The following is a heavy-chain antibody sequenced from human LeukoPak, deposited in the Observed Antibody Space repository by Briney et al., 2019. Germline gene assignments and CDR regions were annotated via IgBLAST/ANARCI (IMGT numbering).Heavy chain of an antibody. CDR2: IYPGNSDT. D-gene: IGHD2-2*01. Sequence: GESLKISCKGSGYSFTSYWIGWVRQMPGKGLEWMGIIYPGNSDTRYSPSFQGQVTISADKSISTAYLQWSSLKASDTAMCYCARPACSSTSCYLYFQHWGQGTLVTVSS. J-gene: IGHJ1*01. V-gene: IGHV5-51*01. CDR3: ARPACSSTSCYLYFQH. CDR1: GYSFTSYW.